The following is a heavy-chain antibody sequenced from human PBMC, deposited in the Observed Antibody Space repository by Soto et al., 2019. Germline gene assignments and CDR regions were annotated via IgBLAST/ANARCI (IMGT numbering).Heavy chain of an antibody. D-gene: IGHD6-19*01. J-gene: IGHJ4*02. CDR3: ARAVYTSAWYATRFDY. V-gene: IGHV1-69*12. Sequence: QVQLVQSGAEVKKPGSSVRVSCKASGASFSSYALSWVRQAPGQGLEWMGWIIPIFGTTNHAQKFQGRVTVTADESTSTAYMELSSLRSEDTAVYYCARAVYTSAWYATRFDYWGQGTLVTVSS. CDR1: GASFSSYA. CDR2: IIPIFGTT.